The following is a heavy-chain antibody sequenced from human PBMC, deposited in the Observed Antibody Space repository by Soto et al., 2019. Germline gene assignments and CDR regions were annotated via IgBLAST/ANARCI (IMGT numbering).Heavy chain of an antibody. J-gene: IGHJ4*02. Sequence: GGSMRLSCAASGFTFSSYAMYWVRQAPGKGLEWMAFISHDGNNTYYADSVKGRFTISRDNSKNTLYLQMNSLRAEDTAVYYCARVTTVTSFFGYWGQGTLVTVSS. V-gene: IGHV3-30-3*01. CDR2: ISHDGNNT. CDR1: GFTFSSYA. D-gene: IGHD4-17*01. CDR3: ARVTTVTSFFGY.